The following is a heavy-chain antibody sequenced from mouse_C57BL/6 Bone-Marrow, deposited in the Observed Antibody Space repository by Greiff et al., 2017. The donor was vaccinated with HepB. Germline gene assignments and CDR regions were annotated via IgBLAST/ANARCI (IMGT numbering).Heavy chain of an antibody. D-gene: IGHD1-1*01. CDR3: TREETTVVAAGDY. J-gene: IGHJ2*01. CDR2: IDPETGGT. Sequence: VQLQQSGAELVRPGASVTLSCKASGYTFTDYEMHWVKQTPVHGLEWIGAIDPETGGTAYNQKFKGKAILTADKSSSTAYMELRSLTSEDSAVYYCTREETTVVAAGDYWGQGTTLTVSS. V-gene: IGHV1-15*01. CDR1: GYTFTDYE.